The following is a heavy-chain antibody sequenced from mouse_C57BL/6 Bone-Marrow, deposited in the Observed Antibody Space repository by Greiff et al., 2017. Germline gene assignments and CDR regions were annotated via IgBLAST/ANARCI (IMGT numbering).Heavy chain of an antibody. CDR2: ISSGGSYT. J-gene: IGHJ3*01. CDR3: ARPYGIPFAY. V-gene: IGHV5-6*02. CDR1: GFTFSSYG. Sequence: DVKLVESGGDLVKPGASLKLSCAASGFTFSSYGMSWVRQTPDQRLEWVATISSGGSYTYYPDSVKGRFTLSRDNAKNTLYLQMSSLKSEDTAMYYCARPYGIPFAYWGQGTLVTVSA. D-gene: IGHD1-1*01.